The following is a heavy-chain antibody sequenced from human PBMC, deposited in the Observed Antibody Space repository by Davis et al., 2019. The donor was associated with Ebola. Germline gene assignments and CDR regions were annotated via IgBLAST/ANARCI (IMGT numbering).Heavy chain of an antibody. CDR2: ISGSGGST. V-gene: IGHV3-23*01. J-gene: IGHJ6*02. Sequence: GGSLRLSCAASGFTFSSYWMSWVRQAPGKGLEWVSTISGSGGSTYYADSVKGRFTISRDTSKNTLYLQMNSLRAEDTAVYYCARGPYYGMDVWGQGTTVTVSS. CDR1: GFTFSSYW. CDR3: ARGPYYGMDV.